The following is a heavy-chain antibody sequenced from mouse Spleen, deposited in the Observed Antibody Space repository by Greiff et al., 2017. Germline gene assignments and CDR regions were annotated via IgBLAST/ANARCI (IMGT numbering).Heavy chain of an antibody. CDR3: ARHEEYGNYVFAY. D-gene: IGHD2-10*02. CDR1: GFTFSSYT. J-gene: IGHJ3*01. Sequence: VESGGGLVQPGGSLKLSCAASGFTFSSYTMSWVRQTPEKRLEWVAYISNGGGSTYYPDTVKGRFTISRDNAKNTLYLQMSSLKSEDTAMYYCARHEEYGNYVFAYWGQGTLVTVSA. V-gene: IGHV5-12-2*01. CDR2: ISNGGGST.